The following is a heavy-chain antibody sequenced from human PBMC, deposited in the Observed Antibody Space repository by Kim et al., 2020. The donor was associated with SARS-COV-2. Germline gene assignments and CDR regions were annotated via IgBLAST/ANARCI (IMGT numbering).Heavy chain of an antibody. V-gene: IGHV4-4*07. D-gene: IGHD3-16*02. J-gene: IGHJ4*02. Sequence: YTSVRTNYNPSLQSRVTMSVYMSKNQFSLKLSSVPAADTAVYYCASALGHWGQGTLVTVSS. CDR2: YTSVRT. CDR3: ASALGH.